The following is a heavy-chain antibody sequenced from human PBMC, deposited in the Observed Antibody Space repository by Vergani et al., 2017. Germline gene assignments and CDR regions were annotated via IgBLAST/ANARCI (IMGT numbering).Heavy chain of an antibody. Sequence: EVQLLESGGGLVQPGGSLRLSCAASGFTFSSYAMSWVRQVPGKGLEWVSGISGSGGNTYYANSVKGRFTISRDNSRNTLDLLMSSLRAEDTAIYYCVREGSYCGSTTCRNPSYVYYYHMDVWGEGTTVTVSS. CDR2: ISGSGGNT. V-gene: IGHV3-23*01. D-gene: IGHD2-21*01. CDR1: GFTFSSYA. J-gene: IGHJ6*03. CDR3: VREGSYCGSTTCRNPSYVYYYHMDV.